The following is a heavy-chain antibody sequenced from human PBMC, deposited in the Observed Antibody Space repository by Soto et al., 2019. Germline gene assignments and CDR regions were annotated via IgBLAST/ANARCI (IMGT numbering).Heavy chain of an antibody. Sequence: QVQLVESGGGVVQPGRSLRLSCAASGFTFSRNVMHWVRQAPGKGLEWVAFISYDGTNKYYADSVKGRFTISRDNSKNTLYLQMNSLRAEDTSIYYCASGYCSSTSCFYGMDVWGQGTTVTVSS. J-gene: IGHJ6*02. CDR3: ASGYCSSTSCFYGMDV. V-gene: IGHV3-30-3*01. D-gene: IGHD2-2*03. CDR2: ISYDGTNK. CDR1: GFTFSRNV.